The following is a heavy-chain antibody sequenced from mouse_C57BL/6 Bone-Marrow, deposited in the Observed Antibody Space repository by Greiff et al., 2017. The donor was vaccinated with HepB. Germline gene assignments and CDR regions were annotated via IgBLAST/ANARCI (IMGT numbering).Heavy chain of an antibody. CDR2: ISNGGGST. J-gene: IGHJ2*01. D-gene: IGHD2-3*01. CDR3: ARQGNDGDY. V-gene: IGHV5-12*01. Sequence: EVKVVESGGGLVQPGGSLKLSCAASGFTFSDYYMYWVRQTPEKRLEWVAYISNGGGSTYYPDTVKGRFTISRDNAKNTLYLQMSRLKSEDTAMYYCARQGNDGDYWGQGTTLTVSS. CDR1: GFTFSDYY.